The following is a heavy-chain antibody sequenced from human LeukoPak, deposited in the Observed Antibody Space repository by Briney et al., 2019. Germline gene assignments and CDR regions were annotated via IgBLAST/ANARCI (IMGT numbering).Heavy chain of an antibody. J-gene: IGHJ4*02. Sequence: GGSLRLSCAASGFTFSNYAMSWVRQAPGKGLEWVANIKQDGSEKYYVDSVKGRFTISRDNAKNSLYLQMNSLRAEDTAVYYCARDKDSYGDYWGQGTLVTVSS. CDR2: IKQDGSEK. V-gene: IGHV3-7*03. CDR3: ARDKDSYGDY. D-gene: IGHD5-18*01. CDR1: GFTFSNYA.